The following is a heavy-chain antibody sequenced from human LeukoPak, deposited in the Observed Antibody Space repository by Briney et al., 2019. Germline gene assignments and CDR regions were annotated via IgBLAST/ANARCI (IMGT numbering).Heavy chain of an antibody. CDR2: MNPNSGNT. Sequence: ASVKVSCKASGYTFTSYGISWVRQAPGQGLEWMGWMNPNSGNTGYAQKFQGRVTMTRNTSISTAYMELSSLRSEDTAVYYCARISSTMVRGVYDYWGQGTLVTVSS. J-gene: IGHJ4*02. CDR1: GYTFTSYG. CDR3: ARISSTMVRGVYDY. D-gene: IGHD3-10*01. V-gene: IGHV1-8*02.